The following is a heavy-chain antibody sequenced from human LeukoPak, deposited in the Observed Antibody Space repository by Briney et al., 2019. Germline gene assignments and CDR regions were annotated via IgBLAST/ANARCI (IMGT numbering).Heavy chain of an antibody. Sequence: PGGSLRLSCAASGLTVGTYYMPWVRQAPGKGLDWVALIYRDGNTYYADSVTGRVTVSRDMSTNNLYLQMTRLRAEDSAVYYCARDAVEQGLVHYSDYWGQGTLVTVSS. CDR1: GLTVGTYY. CDR2: IYRDGNT. CDR3: ARDAVEQGLVHYSDY. D-gene: IGHD6-19*01. J-gene: IGHJ4*02. V-gene: IGHV3-53*01.